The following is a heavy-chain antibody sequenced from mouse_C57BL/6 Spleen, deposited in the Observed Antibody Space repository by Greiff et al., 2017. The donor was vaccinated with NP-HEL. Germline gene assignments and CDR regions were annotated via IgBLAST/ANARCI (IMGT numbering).Heavy chain of an antibody. J-gene: IGHJ3*01. CDR1: GFTFSSYA. CDR3: ARDSGAY. Sequence: EVKLMESGGGLVKPGGSLKLSCAASGFTFSSYAMSWVRQTPEKRLEWVATISDGGSYTYYPDNVQGRFTISRDNAKNNLYLQMSHLKSEDTAMYYCARDSGAYWGQGTLVTVSA. CDR2: ISDGGSYT. V-gene: IGHV5-4*01.